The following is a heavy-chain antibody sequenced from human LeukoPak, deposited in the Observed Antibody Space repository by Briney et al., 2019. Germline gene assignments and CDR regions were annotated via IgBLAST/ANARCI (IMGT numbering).Heavy chain of an antibody. D-gene: IGHD1-1*01. J-gene: IGHJ5*02. Sequence: GGSLRLSCAASGFTFSSYGMHWVRQAPGKGLEWVAVIWYDGSNKYYADSVKGRFTISRDNSKNTLYLQMNSLRAEDTAVYYCARSGLQLERRGINWFDPWGQGILVTVSS. CDR2: IWYDGSNK. V-gene: IGHV3-33*01. CDR3: ARSGLQLERRGINWFDP. CDR1: GFTFSSYG.